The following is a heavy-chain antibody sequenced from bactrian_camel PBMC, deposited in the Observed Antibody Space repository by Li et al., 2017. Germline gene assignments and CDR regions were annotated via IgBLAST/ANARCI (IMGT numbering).Heavy chain of an antibody. V-gene: IGHV3S63*01. Sequence: HVQLVESGGGSVQAGETLRLSCTVSGFTFDDSDMGWYRQAPGNECELVSHRSSDDGTTYYSDSVKGRFTISQDKAQRTLWLEMNSLKPEDTAMYSCNTLGFGSCERSTWGQGTQVTVS. CDR1: GFTFDDSD. CDR2: RSSDDGTT. CDR3: NTLGFGSCERST. J-gene: IGHJ4*01. D-gene: IGHD6*01.